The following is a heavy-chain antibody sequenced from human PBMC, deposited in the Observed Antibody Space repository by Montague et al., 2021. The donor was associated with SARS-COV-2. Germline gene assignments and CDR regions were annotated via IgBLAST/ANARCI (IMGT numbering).Heavy chain of an antibody. CDR3: ALPLGGARFDP. D-gene: IGHD1-26*01. Sequence: SETLSLTCTVSGGSVSSDNWWTWVRQPPGKGLEWIGGIYHSGTTNYNPSLQSRVTISVDKSRNHLSLNLRSVTAADTAMYYCALPLGGARFDPWGQGILVTVSS. CDR2: IYHSGTT. J-gene: IGHJ5*02. V-gene: IGHV4-4*02. CDR1: GGSVSSDNW.